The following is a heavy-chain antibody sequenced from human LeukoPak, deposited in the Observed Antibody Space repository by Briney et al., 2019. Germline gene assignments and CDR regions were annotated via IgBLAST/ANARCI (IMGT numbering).Heavy chain of an antibody. Sequence: PGGSLRLSCAASGFTVSSNYMSWVRQAPGKGLEWVSVIYSGGSTYYADSVKGRFTISRDNSKNTLYLQMNSLRAEDTAVYYCARVRVDYYYYYYMDVWGKGTTVTISS. CDR3: ARVRVDYYYYYYMDV. CDR2: IYSGGST. V-gene: IGHV3-53*01. J-gene: IGHJ6*03. CDR1: GFTVSSNY.